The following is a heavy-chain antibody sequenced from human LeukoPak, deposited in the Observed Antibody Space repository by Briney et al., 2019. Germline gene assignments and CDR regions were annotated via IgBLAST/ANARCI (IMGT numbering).Heavy chain of an antibody. Sequence: GASVKVSCKASGGTFSSYAISWGRQAPGQGLEWMGRIIPILGIANYAQKFQGRVTITADKSTSTAYMELSSLRSEDTAVYYCARGSGYGDYIPWGQGTLVTVSS. CDR2: IIPILGIA. CDR3: ARGSGYGDYIP. J-gene: IGHJ5*02. CDR1: GGTFSSYA. D-gene: IGHD4-17*01. V-gene: IGHV1-69*04.